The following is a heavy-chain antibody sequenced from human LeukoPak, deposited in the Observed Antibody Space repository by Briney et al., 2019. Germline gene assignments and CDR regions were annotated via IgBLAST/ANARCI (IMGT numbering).Heavy chain of an antibody. CDR2: IYYSGST. D-gene: IGHD3-3*01. V-gene: IGHV4-59*01. CDR3: ARSYYDFWSGYYNLFDY. J-gene: IGHJ4*02. Sequence: SETLSLTCTVSGVSISSYYWSWIRQPPGKGLEWIGYIYYSGSTNYNPYLKSRVTISVDTSKNQFSLKLSSVTAADTAVYYCARSYYDFWSGYYNLFDYWGQGTLVTVSS. CDR1: GVSISSYY.